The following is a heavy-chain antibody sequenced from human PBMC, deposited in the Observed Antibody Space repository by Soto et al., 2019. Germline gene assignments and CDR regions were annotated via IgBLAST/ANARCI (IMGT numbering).Heavy chain of an antibody. CDR1: GFTFSGSA. J-gene: IGHJ4*02. CDR3: TRTPLSPGNYDSARGY. V-gene: IGHV3-73*01. D-gene: IGHD3-22*01. CDR2: IGSKANGYAT. Sequence: GGSLRLSCAASGFTFSGSAAHWVRQASGKGLEWVGRIGSKANGYATAYAASVKGRFTLSRDDSKNTAYLQMNSLKPEDTAVYFCTRTPLSPGNYDSARGYWGQGTQVTVSS.